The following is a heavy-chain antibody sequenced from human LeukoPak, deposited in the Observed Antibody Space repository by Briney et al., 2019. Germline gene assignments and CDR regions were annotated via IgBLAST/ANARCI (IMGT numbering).Heavy chain of an antibody. J-gene: IGHJ6*03. CDR3: ARVDRNHFYMDV. D-gene: IGHD3-10*01. CDR2: IIPRFNTP. V-gene: IGHV1-69*05. Sequence: GASVTVSFTATGGTIINYVITWGRQAPGQGLEWMGGIIPRFNTPNYAEHLKGRVSITTDESTSTAYMQLSSLRSEDTAVYYCARVDRNHFYMDVWGKGTTVTVSS. CDR1: GGTIINYV.